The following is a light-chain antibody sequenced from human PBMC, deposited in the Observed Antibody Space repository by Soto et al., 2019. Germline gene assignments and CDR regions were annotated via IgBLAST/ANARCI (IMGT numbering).Light chain of an antibody. Sequence: AIRMTQSPSSFSASTGDRVTITCRASQGISSYLAWYQQKPGKAPNLLIYAAATLQRGAPSRFSGSGSGTDFTLTISRLQSEDFATYYCPQYFSYPYTFGQGTKLEI. CDR2: AAA. CDR1: QGISSY. CDR3: PQYFSYPYT. J-gene: IGKJ2*01. V-gene: IGKV1-8*01.